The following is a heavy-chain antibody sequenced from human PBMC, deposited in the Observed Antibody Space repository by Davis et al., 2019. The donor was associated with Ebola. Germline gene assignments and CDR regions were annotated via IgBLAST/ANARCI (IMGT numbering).Heavy chain of an antibody. CDR1: GFTFSSYG. CDR3: AREDYDILTGYSQGEY. J-gene: IGHJ4*02. V-gene: IGHV3-30*03. Sequence: GESLKISCAASGFTFSSYGMHWVRQAPGKGLEWVAVISYDGSNKYYADSVKGRFTISRDNSKNTLYLQMNSLRAEDTAVYYCAREDYDILTGYSQGEYWGQGTLVTVSS. D-gene: IGHD3-9*01. CDR2: ISYDGSNK.